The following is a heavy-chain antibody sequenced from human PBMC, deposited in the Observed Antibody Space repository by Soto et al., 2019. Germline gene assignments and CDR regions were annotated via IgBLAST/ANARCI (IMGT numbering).Heavy chain of an antibody. CDR3: ARVQGNYYYYYGMDV. CDR2: IWYDGSNK. J-gene: IGHJ6*02. V-gene: IGHV3-33*01. D-gene: IGHD6-13*01. Sequence: VAVIWYDGSNKYYADSVKGRFTISRDNSKNTLYLQMNSLRAEDTAVYYCARVQGNYYYYYGMDVWGQGTTVTVSS.